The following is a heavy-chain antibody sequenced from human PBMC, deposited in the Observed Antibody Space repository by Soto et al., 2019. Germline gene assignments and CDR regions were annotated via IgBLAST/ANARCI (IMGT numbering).Heavy chain of an antibody. CDR3: ARTLNRDIVVVPAAIMYWFDP. CDR1: GGTFSSYA. V-gene: IGHV1-69*01. D-gene: IGHD2-2*01. J-gene: IGHJ5*02. Sequence: QVQLVQSGAEVKKPGSSVKVSCKASGGTFSSYAISWVRQAPGQGLEWMGGIIPIFGTANYAQQFQGRVTITADESTSTAYMELSSLRSEDTAVYYCARTLNRDIVVVPAAIMYWFDPWGQGTLVTVSS. CDR2: IIPIFGTA.